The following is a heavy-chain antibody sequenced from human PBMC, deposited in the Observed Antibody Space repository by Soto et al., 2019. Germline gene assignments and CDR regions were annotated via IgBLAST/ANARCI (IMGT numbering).Heavy chain of an antibody. V-gene: IGHV4-59*08. CDR3: AGGGRYFDWLLYYFVY. J-gene: IGHJ4*02. D-gene: IGHD3-9*01. Sequence: PSETLSLTCTVSGGSISSYYWSWIRQPPGKGLEWIGYIYYSGSTNYNPSLKSRVTISVDTSKNQFSLKLSSVTAADTAVYYCAGGGRYFDWLLYYFVYWGQGTLVTVSS. CDR2: IYYSGST. CDR1: GGSISSYY.